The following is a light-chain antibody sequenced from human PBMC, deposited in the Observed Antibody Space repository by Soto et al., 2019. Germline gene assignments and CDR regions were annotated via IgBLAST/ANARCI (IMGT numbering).Light chain of an antibody. J-gene: IGLJ1*01. V-gene: IGLV2-23*02. CDR3: CSYAGSSTSI. Sequence: QSALTQPASVSGSPGQSITISCTGTSSDVGNYNFVSWYQQYPGKAPKLIIYEVSKRPSGVSNRFSGSKSGNTASLTISGLQADDEADYYCCSYAGSSTSIFGTGTKLTVL. CDR1: SSDVGNYNF. CDR2: EVS.